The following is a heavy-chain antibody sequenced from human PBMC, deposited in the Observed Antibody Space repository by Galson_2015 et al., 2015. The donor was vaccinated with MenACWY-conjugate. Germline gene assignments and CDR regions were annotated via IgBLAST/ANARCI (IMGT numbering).Heavy chain of an antibody. CDR3: ARDVSPRGENSNDWYDAFDI. CDR1: GFSINAYW. CDR2: IKGDGSKE. J-gene: IGHJ3*02. D-gene: IGHD6-19*01. V-gene: IGHV3-7*03. Sequence: SLRLSCAASGFSINAYWMTWVRQAPGKGLEWVANIKGDGSKENYVDSVKGRVTLSRDNAKNTLYLQMNSLRVEDTALYFCARDVSPRGENSNDWYDAFDIWGRGTMVTVSS.